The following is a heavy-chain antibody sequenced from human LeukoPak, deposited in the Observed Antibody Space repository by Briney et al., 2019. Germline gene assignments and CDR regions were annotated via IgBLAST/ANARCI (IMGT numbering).Heavy chain of an antibody. Sequence: GGSLRLSCAASGFTFRDYGMHWVRQTPGKELEWLAVISFDGSRTYYADSVKGRFTISRDNSKNTLYLQMDSLRVEDTAVYYCARALWSGPVYYGMDVWGQGTTVTVSS. J-gene: IGHJ6*02. V-gene: IGHV3-30*03. D-gene: IGHD3-10*01. CDR2: ISFDGSRT. CDR1: GFTFRDYG. CDR3: ARALWSGPVYYGMDV.